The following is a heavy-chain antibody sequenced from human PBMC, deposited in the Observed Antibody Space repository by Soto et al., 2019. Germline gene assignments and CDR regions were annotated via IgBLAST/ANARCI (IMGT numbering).Heavy chain of an antibody. Sequence: PGGSLRLSCAASGFTFSSYGMHWVRQAPGKGLEWVAVISYDGSNKYYADSVKGRFTISRDNSKNTLYLQMNSLRAEDTAVYYCAKDPPWSSVAGWGQGTLVTVS. J-gene: IGHJ4*02. D-gene: IGHD6-19*01. CDR2: ISYDGSNK. CDR3: AKDPPWSSVAG. CDR1: GFTFSSYG. V-gene: IGHV3-30*18.